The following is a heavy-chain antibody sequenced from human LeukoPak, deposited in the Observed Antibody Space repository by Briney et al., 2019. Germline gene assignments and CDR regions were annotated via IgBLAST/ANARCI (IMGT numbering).Heavy chain of an antibody. CDR1: GGSISSGDYY. CDR3: ALSSSPAVFDP. J-gene: IGHJ5*02. V-gene: IGHV4-30-4*02. CDR2: IYYSGST. D-gene: IGHD6-13*01. Sequence: SETLSLTCTVSGGSISSGDYYWSWIRQPPGKGLEWIGYIYYSGSTYYNPSLKSRVTISVDASKNQFSLKLSSVTAADTAVYYCALSSSPAVFDPWGQGTLVTVSS.